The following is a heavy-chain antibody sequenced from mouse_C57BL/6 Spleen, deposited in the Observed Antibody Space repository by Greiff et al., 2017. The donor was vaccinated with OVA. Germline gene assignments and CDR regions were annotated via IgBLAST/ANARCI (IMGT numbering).Heavy chain of an antibody. D-gene: IGHD1-1*01. CDR3: ARMAGYGSSYDWYFDV. CDR1: GYTFTSYW. CDR2: IDPNSGGT. J-gene: IGHJ1*03. Sequence: VKLQQPGAELVKPGASVKLSCKASGYTFTSYWMHWVKQRPGRGLEWIGRIDPNSGGTKYNEKFKSKATLTVDKPSSTAYMQRSSLTSEDSAVYYCARMAGYGSSYDWYFDVWGTGTTVTVSS. V-gene: IGHV1-72*01.